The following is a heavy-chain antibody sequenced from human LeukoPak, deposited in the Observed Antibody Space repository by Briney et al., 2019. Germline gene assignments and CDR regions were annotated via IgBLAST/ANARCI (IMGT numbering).Heavy chain of an antibody. CDR3: AKEDVADYYMDV. D-gene: IGHD2-15*01. J-gene: IGHJ6*03. Sequence: GGSLRLSCVASGFTFSSYWMSWVRQAPGKGLEWVANIKQDGSENFYVDSVKGRFTISRDNAKNSLYLQMNSLRAEDTAVYYCAKEDVADYYMDVWGKGTTVTISS. CDR2: IKQDGSEN. V-gene: IGHV3-7*01. CDR1: GFTFSSYW.